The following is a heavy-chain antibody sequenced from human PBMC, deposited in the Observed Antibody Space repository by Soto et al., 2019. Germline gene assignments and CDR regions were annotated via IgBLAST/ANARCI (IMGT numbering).Heavy chain of an antibody. J-gene: IGHJ4*02. CDR3: ARDVMSSSWYLSSIDY. V-gene: IGHV3-30-3*01. CDR1: GFTFSSYA. Sequence: QVQLVESGGGVVQPGRSLRLSCAASGFTFSSYAMHWVRQAPGKGLEWVAVISYDGSNKYYADSVKGRFTISRDNSKNTLYLQMNSLRAEDTAVYYCARDVMSSSWYLSSIDYWGQGTLVTVS. CDR2: ISYDGSNK. D-gene: IGHD6-13*01.